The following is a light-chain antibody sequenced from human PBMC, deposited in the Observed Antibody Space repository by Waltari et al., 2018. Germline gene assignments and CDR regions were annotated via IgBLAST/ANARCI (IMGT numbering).Light chain of an antibody. Sequence: TLSLSPGQRATLSCRASQSVDNFLGWYHQKPGQAPRLLIYDATKRAPGIPARFSGGGSATDFTLTISSLEPEDVGLYYCHQGSTWPRTFGQGTKLEI. J-gene: IGKJ2*01. CDR1: QSVDNF. CDR2: DAT. CDR3: HQGSTWPRT. V-gene: IGKV3-11*01.